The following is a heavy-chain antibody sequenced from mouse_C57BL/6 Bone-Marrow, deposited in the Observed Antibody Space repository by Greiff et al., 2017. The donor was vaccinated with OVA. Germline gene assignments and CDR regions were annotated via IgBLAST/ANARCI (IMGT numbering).Heavy chain of an antibody. J-gene: IGHJ3*01. Sequence: VQRVESGPGLVAPSQSLSITCTVSGFSLTSYGVDWVRQSPGKGLAWLGVIWGVGSTNYNSALKSRLSISKDNSKSQVFLKMNSLQTDDTAMYYCASGGGWLLFAYWGQGTLVTVSA. CDR3: ASGGGWLLFAY. D-gene: IGHD2-3*01. CDR2: IWGVGST. CDR1: GFSLTSYG. V-gene: IGHV2-6*01.